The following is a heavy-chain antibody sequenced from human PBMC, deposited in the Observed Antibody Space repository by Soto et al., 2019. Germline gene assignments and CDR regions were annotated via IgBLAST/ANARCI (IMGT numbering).Heavy chain of an antibody. CDR1: GASITSYY. J-gene: IGHJ5*02. D-gene: IGHD2-2*01. CDR3: AREDFGSCSSTTCLNWFDP. V-gene: IGHV4-59*01. Sequence: QVLLQESGPGLVKPSETLSLTCSVSGASITSYYWSWIRQPPGKGLEWIGYIYHSGSPSYNPSLKSRVTISLDTSKNQLSLRLVSVTAADTALYFCAREDFGSCSSTTCLNWFDPWGQGPLVTVSS. CDR2: IYHSGSP.